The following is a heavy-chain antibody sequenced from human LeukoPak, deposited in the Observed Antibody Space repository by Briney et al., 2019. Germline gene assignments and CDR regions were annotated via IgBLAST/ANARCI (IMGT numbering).Heavy chain of an antibody. Sequence: PSETLSLTCTVSGGSTTSSSYDWGWLRQPPGKGREWIGSIYDSGSTYYNPSLKSPLPISLDTSKNQFSLKLSSVTAADTAVHYCARGHCFGGDCYLDYWGPGTLVTVSS. CDR1: GGSTTSSSYD. CDR2: IYDSGST. V-gene: IGHV4-39*07. J-gene: IGHJ4*02. CDR3: ARGHCFGGDCYLDY. D-gene: IGHD2-21*02.